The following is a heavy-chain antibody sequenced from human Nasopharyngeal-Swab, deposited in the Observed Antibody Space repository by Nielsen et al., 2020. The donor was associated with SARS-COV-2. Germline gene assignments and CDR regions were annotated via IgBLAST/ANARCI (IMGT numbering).Heavy chain of an antibody. Sequence: SETLSLTCAVYGGSFSGYYWSWIRQPPGKGLEWIGEINHSGSTNYNPSLKSRVTISVDTSKNQFSLKLSSVTAADTAVYYCARGWDDDYQIDYWGQGTLVTVSS. CDR2: INHSGST. CDR3: ARGWDDDYQIDY. D-gene: IGHD4-17*01. J-gene: IGHJ4*02. V-gene: IGHV4-34*01. CDR1: GGSFSGYY.